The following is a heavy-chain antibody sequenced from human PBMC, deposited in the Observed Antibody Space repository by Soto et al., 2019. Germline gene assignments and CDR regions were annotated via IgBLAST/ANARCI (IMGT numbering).Heavy chain of an antibody. V-gene: IGHV4-30-4*07. J-gene: IGHJ4*02. CDR3: ARASAGNTVFGVVISDFDY. CDR1: GGSISSGGYS. Sequence: SQTLSLTCAVCGGSISSGGYSWSWLRQPPGKGPEWVGYVYYTGTTRYNTSLQSRVTISLDTSKRQFSLNLSFVNSADAAVYYCARASAGNTVFGVVISDFDYWGQGTLVTVSS. CDR2: VYYTGTT. D-gene: IGHD3-3*01.